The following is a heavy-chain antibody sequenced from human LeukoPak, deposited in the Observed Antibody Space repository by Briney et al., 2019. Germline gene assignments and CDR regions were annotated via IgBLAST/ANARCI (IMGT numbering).Heavy chain of an antibody. CDR2: MNPNSGNT. CDR1: GYTFTSYD. D-gene: IGHD3-22*01. Sequence: ASVKVSCKASGYTFTSYDINWVRQATGQGLERMGWMNPNSGNTGYAQKFQGRVTITRNTSISTAYMELSSLRSEDTAVYYCARASEDYYDSSGYLDPDAFDIWGQGTMVTVSS. CDR3: ARASEDYYDSSGYLDPDAFDI. J-gene: IGHJ3*02. V-gene: IGHV1-8*03.